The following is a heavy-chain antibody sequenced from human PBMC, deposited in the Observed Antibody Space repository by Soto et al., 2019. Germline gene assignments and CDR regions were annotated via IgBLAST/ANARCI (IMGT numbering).Heavy chain of an antibody. CDR1: GYTFTSYY. D-gene: IGHD1-26*01. CDR2: INPSGGST. CDR3: ACLSSGNYVGASTLDYYYGMDV. Sequence: ASVKVSCKASGYTFTSYYMHWVRQAPGQGLEWMGIINPSGGSTSYAQKFQGRVTMTRDTPASTVYMELSSLRSEDTAVYYCACLSSGNYVGASTLDYYYGMDVWGQGATVTVSS. V-gene: IGHV1-46*01. J-gene: IGHJ6*02.